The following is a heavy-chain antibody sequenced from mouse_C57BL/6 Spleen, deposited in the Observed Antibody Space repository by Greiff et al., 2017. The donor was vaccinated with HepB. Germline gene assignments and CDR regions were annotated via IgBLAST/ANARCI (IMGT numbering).Heavy chain of an antibody. CDR1: GFTFSDYY. CDR2: INYDGSST. D-gene: IGHD2-3*01. Sequence: EVKLMVSEGGLVQPGSSMKLSCTASGFTFSDYYMAWVRQVPEKGLEWVANINYDGSSTYYLDSLKSRFIISRDNAKNILYLQMSSLKSEDTATYYCARDRWLLGDFDYWGQGTTLTVSS. V-gene: IGHV5-16*01. J-gene: IGHJ2*01. CDR3: ARDRWLLGDFDY.